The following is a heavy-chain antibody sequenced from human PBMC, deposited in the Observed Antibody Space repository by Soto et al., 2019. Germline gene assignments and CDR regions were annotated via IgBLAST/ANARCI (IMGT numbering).Heavy chain of an antibody. CDR2: IWYDGRNK. V-gene: IGHV3-33*01. J-gene: IGHJ4*02. CDR1: GFTFSSYG. CDR3: ARDSIHDYGDYGPAY. D-gene: IGHD4-17*01. Sequence: QVQLVESGGGVVQPGRSLRLSCAASGFTFSSYGMHWVRQAPGKGLEWVAVIWYDGRNKYYEDSVKGRFTISRDNCKSTRYLQVDGLRAEDTAVYYCARDSIHDYGDYGPAYWGQGTLVTVSS.